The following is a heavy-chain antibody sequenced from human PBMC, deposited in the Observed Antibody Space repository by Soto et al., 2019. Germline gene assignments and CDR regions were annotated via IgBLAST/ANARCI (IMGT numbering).Heavy chain of an antibody. CDR2: ISYDGSNK. Sequence: GGSLRLSCAASGFTFSSYGMHWVRQAPGKGLEWVAVISYDGSNKYYADSVKGRFTISRDNSKNTLYLQMNSLRAEDTAVYYCAKDSYSSGWYGGAFDIWGQGTMVPSPQ. D-gene: IGHD6-19*01. CDR1: GFTFSSYG. V-gene: IGHV3-30*18. CDR3: AKDSYSSGWYGGAFDI. J-gene: IGHJ3*02.